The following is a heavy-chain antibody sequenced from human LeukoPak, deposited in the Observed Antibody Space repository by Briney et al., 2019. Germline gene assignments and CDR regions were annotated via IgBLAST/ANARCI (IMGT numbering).Heavy chain of an antibody. CDR3: ARRDSYYYYMDV. CDR2: IIYSGNT. CDR1: GGSISSSSDF. V-gene: IGHV4-39*01. J-gene: IGHJ6*03. Sequence: SETLSLTCTVSGGSISSSSDFWGWVRQPPGKGLEWIGSIIYSGNTYHNPSLKSRVTISVDTSKNQFSLKLSSVTAADTAVYYCARRDSYYYYMDVWGKGTTVTVSS.